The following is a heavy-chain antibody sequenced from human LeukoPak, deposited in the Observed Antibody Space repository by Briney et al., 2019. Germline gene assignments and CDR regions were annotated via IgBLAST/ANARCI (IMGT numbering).Heavy chain of an antibody. CDR3: AKDRDCSSTSCYVPFDS. J-gene: IGHJ4*02. V-gene: IGHV3-23*01. CDR1: GFTFTTYD. Sequence: PGGSLRLSCAASGFTFTTYDMTWVRQAPGKGLEWVSGISGSGRTTNYADSVKGRFTISRDNSKNTLFLQMSNLRAEDTAVYYCAKDRDCSSTSCYVPFDSWGQGTLVTVSS. D-gene: IGHD2-2*01. CDR2: ISGSGRTT.